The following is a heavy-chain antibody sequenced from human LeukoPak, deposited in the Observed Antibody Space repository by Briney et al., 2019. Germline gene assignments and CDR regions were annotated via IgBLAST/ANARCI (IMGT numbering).Heavy chain of an antibody. D-gene: IGHD6-13*01. CDR3: ARAGKSSSRSGYYYYGMDV. CDR2: INHSGST. J-gene: IGHJ6*04. Sequence: SETLSLTYAVYGGSFSGYYWSWIRQPPGKGLEWMGEINHSGSTNYNPSLKSRHTISVDTSKTQFSLKLSSVTAADTAVYYCARAGKSSSRSGYYYYGMDVWGKGTTVTVSS. CDR1: GGSFSGYY. V-gene: IGHV4-34*01.